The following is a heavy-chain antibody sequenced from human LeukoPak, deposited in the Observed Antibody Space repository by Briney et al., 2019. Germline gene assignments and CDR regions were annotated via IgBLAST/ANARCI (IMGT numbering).Heavy chain of an antibody. CDR3: ARNLNPAAPFFDY. CDR1: GGTFSSYA. D-gene: IGHD2-2*01. CDR2: IIPIFGTA. V-gene: IGHV1-69*13. Sequence: SVKVSCKASGGTFSSYAISWVRQAPGQGLEWMGGIIPIFGTANYAQKFQGRVTITADESTSTAYMELSSLRSEDTAVYYCARNLNPAAPFFDYWGQGTLVTVSS. J-gene: IGHJ4*02.